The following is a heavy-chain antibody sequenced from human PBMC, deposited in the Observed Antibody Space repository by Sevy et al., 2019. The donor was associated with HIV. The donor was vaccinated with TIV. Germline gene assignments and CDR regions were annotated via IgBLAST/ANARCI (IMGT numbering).Heavy chain of an antibody. CDR1: GFTFSSYA. D-gene: IGHD3-3*01. Sequence: GGSLRLSCSASGFTFSSYAMHWVRQAPGKGLEYVSAISSNGGSTYYADSVKGRFTISGDNSKNTLYLQMSSLRAEDTAVYYCVKATRITIFGVVTTTDAFDIWGQGTMVTVSS. CDR3: VKATRITIFGVVTTTDAFDI. V-gene: IGHV3-64D*06. CDR2: ISSNGGST. J-gene: IGHJ3*02.